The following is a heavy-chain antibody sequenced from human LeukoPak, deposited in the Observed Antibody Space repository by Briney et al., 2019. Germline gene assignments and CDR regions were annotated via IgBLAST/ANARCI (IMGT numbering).Heavy chain of an antibody. CDR2: IIPIFGTA. CDR3: ATDIVVVPAADRPSTDY. CDR1: GGTFSSYA. Sequence: ASVKVSCKASGGTFSSYAISWVRQAPGQGLEWMGGIIPIFGTANYAQKFQGRVTMTEDTSTDTAYMELSSLRSEDTAVYYCATDIVVVPAADRPSTDYWGQGTLVTVSS. D-gene: IGHD2-2*01. V-gene: IGHV1-69*06. J-gene: IGHJ4*02.